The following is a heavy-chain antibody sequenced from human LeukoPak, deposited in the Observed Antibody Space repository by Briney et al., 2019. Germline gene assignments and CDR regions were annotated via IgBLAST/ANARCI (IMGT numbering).Heavy chain of an antibody. CDR3: ARLMDTAMVPWYFDL. CDR1: GGSFSGYY. Sequence: AETLSLTCAVCGGSFSGYYWSWIRQPPGKGLEWVGKINHSGSTNYNPPLKSRVTISVDTSKNQFSLKLSSVTAADTAVYYCARLMDTAMVPWYFDLWGGGTLVTVSS. CDR2: INHSGST. V-gene: IGHV4-34*01. J-gene: IGHJ2*01. D-gene: IGHD5-18*01.